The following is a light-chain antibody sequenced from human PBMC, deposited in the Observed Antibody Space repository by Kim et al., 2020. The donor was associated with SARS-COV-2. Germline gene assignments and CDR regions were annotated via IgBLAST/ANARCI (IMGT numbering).Light chain of an antibody. CDR3: QQYGSSPYT. J-gene: IGKJ2*01. Sequence: LSPGERATLSCRASQSVSSSYLAWYQQKPGQAPRILNYGASSRATGIPDRFSGSGSGTDFTLTISRLEPEDFAVYYCQQYGSSPYTFGQGTKLEI. V-gene: IGKV3-20*01. CDR2: GAS. CDR1: QSVSSSY.